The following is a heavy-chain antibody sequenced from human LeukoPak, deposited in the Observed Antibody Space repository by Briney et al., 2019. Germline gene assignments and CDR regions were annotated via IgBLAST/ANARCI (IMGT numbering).Heavy chain of an antibody. CDR3: ARQTMTTADAFDI. Sequence: SETLSLTCTVSGGSISSHLWRWIRQPPGKGLEWIAYIYYSGGTDYSGSTDYNPSLKSRVTISVDTSKKQFSLKLSSVTAGDTAVYYCARQTMTTADAFDIWGQGTMVTVSS. CDR2: IYYSGGTDYSGST. CDR1: GGSISSHL. D-gene: IGHD4-17*01. V-gene: IGHV4-59*08. J-gene: IGHJ3*02.